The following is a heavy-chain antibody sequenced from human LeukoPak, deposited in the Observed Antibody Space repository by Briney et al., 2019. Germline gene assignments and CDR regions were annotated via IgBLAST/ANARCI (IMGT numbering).Heavy chain of an antibody. CDR3: ARGQYSSSPFDY. Sequence: GGSLRLSCVVSGFTFSSYWMHWVRQGPGKGLVWVSRINSDGSSTSYADSVKGRSTISRDNAKNTLYLQMNSLRAEDTAVYYCARGQYSSSPFDYWGQGTLVTVSS. D-gene: IGHD6-6*01. CDR1: GFTFSSYW. CDR2: INSDGSST. V-gene: IGHV3-74*01. J-gene: IGHJ4*02.